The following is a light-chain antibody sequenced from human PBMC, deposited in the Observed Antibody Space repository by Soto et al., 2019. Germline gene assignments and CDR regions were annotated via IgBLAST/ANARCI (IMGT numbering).Light chain of an antibody. Sequence: IKMTHSPSTLSGSVRDRVTITSRSSQTISSWLAWYQQKPGKAPKLLIYDAYTLETGVPSRFSGSGSGTDFTFTISSLQPEDIATYYCKQYDNLPPTFGQGTKVDI. J-gene: IGKJ1*01. CDR2: DAY. CDR1: QTISSW. V-gene: IGKV1-33*01. CDR3: KQYDNLPPT.